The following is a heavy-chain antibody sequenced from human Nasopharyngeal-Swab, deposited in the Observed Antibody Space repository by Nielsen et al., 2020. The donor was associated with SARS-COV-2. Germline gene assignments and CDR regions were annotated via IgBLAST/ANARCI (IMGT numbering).Heavy chain of an antibody. CDR2: IKRKADGGTV. CDR3: TILHRTGWF. CDR1: GFVFSSVW. Sequence: GESLKISCAASGFVFSSVWMSWVRQAPGKGLEWVGRIKRKADGGTVEYATAVRGRFSISRDDSRNTLFLQMNRLKTEDTAVYYCTILHRTGWFWGQGTLVTVSS. D-gene: IGHD6-19*01. J-gene: IGHJ4*02. V-gene: IGHV3-15*01.